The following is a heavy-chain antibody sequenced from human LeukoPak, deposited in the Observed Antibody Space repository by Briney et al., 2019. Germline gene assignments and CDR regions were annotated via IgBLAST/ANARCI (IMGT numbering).Heavy chain of an antibody. Sequence: GGSLRLSCAASGFTFSSYAMSWVRQAPGKGLEWVSSISSRSSSIYYADSVKGRFTISRDNAKNSLYLQMDSLRAEDMAVYYCARSSYSWWHFDYWGQGALVTVSS. J-gene: IGHJ4*02. CDR2: ISSRSSSI. D-gene: IGHD4-11*01. CDR3: ARSSYSWWHFDY. CDR1: GFTFSSYA. V-gene: IGHV3-21*01.